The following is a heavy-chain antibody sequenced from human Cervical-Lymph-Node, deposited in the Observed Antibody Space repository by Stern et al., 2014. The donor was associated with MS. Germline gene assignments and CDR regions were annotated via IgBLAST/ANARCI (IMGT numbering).Heavy chain of an antibody. CDR3: ARAPYPTSSASDI. CDR1: GDFFTGYS. V-gene: IGHV1-69*09. CDR2: IIPVLSNT. J-gene: IGHJ1*01. Sequence: MQLVESGPEVRKPGSSVKVSCKASGDFFTGYSITWVRQAPGQGLEWMGKIIPVLSNTNYAHKFQGRVTITADKSTDTAYMELSGLTSEDTAVYYCARAPYPTSSASDIWGQGTLVTVSS. D-gene: IGHD2-21*01.